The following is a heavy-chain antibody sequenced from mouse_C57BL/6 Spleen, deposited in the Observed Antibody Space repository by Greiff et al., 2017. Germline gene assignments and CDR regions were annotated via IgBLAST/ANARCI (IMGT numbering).Heavy chain of an antibody. V-gene: IGHV1-64*01. CDR1: GYTFTSYW. CDR3: ARSGGSSYVAY. Sequence: VQLQQPGAELVKPGASVKLSCKASGYTFTSYWMHWVKQRPGQGLEWIGMIHPNSGSTNYNEKFKSKATLTVDKSSSTAYMQLSSLTSEDSAVYYCARSGGSSYVAYWGQGTLVTVSA. D-gene: IGHD1-1*01. CDR2: IHPNSGST. J-gene: IGHJ3*01.